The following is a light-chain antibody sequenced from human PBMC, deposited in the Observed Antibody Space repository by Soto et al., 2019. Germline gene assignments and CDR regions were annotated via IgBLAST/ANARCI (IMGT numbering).Light chain of an antibody. CDR2: EGS. Sequence: QSALTQPASVSGSPGQSITISCTGTSSDVGSYNLVSWYQQHPGKAPKLMIYEGSKRPSGVSNRVSGSKSGNTASLTISGLQAEDEADYYCCSYAGSSTFTYVFGTVTKLTVL. V-gene: IGLV2-23*03. CDR1: SSDVGSYNL. CDR3: CSYAGSSTFTYV. J-gene: IGLJ1*01.